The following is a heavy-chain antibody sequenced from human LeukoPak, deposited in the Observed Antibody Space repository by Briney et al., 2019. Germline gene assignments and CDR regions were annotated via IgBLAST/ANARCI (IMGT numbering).Heavy chain of an antibody. Sequence: GGSLRLSCAASGFTFSSYSMNWVRQAPGKGLEWVSSISSSSSYIYYADSVKGRFTISRDNAKNSLYLQMNSLRAEDTAVYYCVRDPTTMIVRGAFDIWGQGTMVTVSS. CDR1: GFTFSSYS. V-gene: IGHV3-21*01. J-gene: IGHJ3*02. CDR2: ISSSSSYI. CDR3: VRDPTTMIVRGAFDI. D-gene: IGHD3-22*01.